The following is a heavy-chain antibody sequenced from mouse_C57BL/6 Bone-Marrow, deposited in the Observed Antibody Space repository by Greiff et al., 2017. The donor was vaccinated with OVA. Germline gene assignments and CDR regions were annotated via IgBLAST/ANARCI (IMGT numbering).Heavy chain of an antibody. D-gene: IGHD2-2*01. CDR2: IDPENGDT. Sequence: VQLQQSGAELVRPGASVKLSCTASGFNIKDDYMHWVKQRPEQGLEWIGWIDPENGDTEYASKFQGKATITADTSSNTAYLQLSSLTSEDTAVYYCTREVTKGAYWGQGTLVTVSA. V-gene: IGHV14-4*01. CDR3: TREVTKGAY. CDR1: GFNIKDDY. J-gene: IGHJ3*01.